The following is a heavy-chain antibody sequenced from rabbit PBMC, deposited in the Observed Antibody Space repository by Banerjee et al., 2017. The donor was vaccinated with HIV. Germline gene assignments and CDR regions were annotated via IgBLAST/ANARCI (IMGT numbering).Heavy chain of an antibody. V-gene: IGHV1S40*01. J-gene: IGHJ6*01. D-gene: IGHD5-1*01. CDR2: IYAGSSGAT. Sequence: QSLEESGRGLVQPEGSLTLTCTASGFSFSSGYDMCWVRQAPGKGLEWIACIYAGSSGATAYANWAKGRFTISKTSSTTVTLQMTSLTAADTATYFCARHVYAMDLWGQGTLVTVS. CDR1: GFSFSSGYD. CDR3: ARHVYAMDL.